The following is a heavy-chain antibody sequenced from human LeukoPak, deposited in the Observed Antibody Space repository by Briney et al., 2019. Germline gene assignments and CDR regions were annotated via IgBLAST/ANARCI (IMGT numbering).Heavy chain of an antibody. V-gene: IGHV3-30-3*02. CDR2: ISYDGSNK. Sequence: GGSLRLSCAASGFTFSSYAMHWVRQAPGKGLEWVAVISYDGSNKYYADSVKGRFTISRDNSKNTLYLQMNSLRAEDTAVYYCAKRKITFGGVIVHPFDYWGQGTLVTVSS. CDR3: AKRKITFGGVIVHPFDY. J-gene: IGHJ4*02. CDR1: GFTFSSYA. D-gene: IGHD3-16*02.